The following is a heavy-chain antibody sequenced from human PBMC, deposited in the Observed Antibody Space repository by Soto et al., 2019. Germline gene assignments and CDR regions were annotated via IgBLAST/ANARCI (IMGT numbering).Heavy chain of an antibody. Sequence: GGSLRLSCAASGFTFSSYCMSWVRQAPGKGLEWVANIKQDGSEKYYVDSVKGRFTISRDNAKNSLYLQMNSLRAEDTAVYYCARTGSPMIVVVTYYFDYWGQGTLVTVSS. J-gene: IGHJ4*02. V-gene: IGHV3-7*01. D-gene: IGHD3-22*01. CDR2: IKQDGSEK. CDR1: GFTFSSYC. CDR3: ARTGSPMIVVVTYYFDY.